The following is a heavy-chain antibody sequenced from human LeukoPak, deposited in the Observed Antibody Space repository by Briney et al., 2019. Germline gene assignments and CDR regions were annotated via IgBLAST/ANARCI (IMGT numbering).Heavy chain of an antibody. Sequence: PGGSLRLSCAASGFTFSTYNMNWVRQAPGKGLEWVSSISSSSTYIYYADSVKGRFTISRDNAKNSLYLQMNSLGVEDTAVYYCASKTWDRGMDVWVQGTTVTVSS. CDR1: GFTFSTYN. V-gene: IGHV3-21*01. CDR2: ISSSSTYI. J-gene: IGHJ6*02. CDR3: ASKTWDRGMDV. D-gene: IGHD1-26*01.